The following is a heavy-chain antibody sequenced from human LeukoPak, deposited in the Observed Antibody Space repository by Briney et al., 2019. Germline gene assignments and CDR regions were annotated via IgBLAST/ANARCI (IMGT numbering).Heavy chain of an antibody. J-gene: IGHJ5*02. CDR3: AREYCSSTSCYDWFDP. V-gene: IGHV4-30-2*01. CDR1: GGSISSGGYS. Sequence: SETLSLTCAVSGGSISSGGYSWSWIRQPPGKGLEWIGYIYHSGSTYYNPSLKSRVTISVDRSKNQFSLKLSSVTAADTAVYYCAREYCSSTSCYDWFDPWGQGTLVTVSS. D-gene: IGHD2-2*01. CDR2: IYHSGST.